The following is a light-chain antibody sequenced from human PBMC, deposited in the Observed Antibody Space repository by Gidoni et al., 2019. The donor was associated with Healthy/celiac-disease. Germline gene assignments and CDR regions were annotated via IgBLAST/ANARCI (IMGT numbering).Light chain of an antibody. Sequence: DIQMTQSPSSMSASVGDRVTITCRASQSISSYLNWYQQKPGKAPTLLIYAASSLQSGVPSRFSGSGSGTDFTLTISSLHPEDFATYYCQQSYSTPFTFGRGTRLEIK. J-gene: IGKJ5*01. CDR1: QSISSY. V-gene: IGKV1-39*01. CDR3: QQSYSTPFT. CDR2: AAS.